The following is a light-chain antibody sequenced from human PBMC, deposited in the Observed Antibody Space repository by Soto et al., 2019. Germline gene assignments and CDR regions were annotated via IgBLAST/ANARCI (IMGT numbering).Light chain of an antibody. CDR1: QSVSRY. CDR2: DAS. J-gene: IGKJ5*01. V-gene: IGKV3-11*01. Sequence: EVVLTQSPATLSLSPGERATLSCRASQSVSRYLAWYQQKPGQGPRLLIYDASNRATGVPARFMGSGSGTDFTLTINRLEPEEFAVYYCQQRSKWPITFGQGTRLEIK. CDR3: QQRSKWPIT.